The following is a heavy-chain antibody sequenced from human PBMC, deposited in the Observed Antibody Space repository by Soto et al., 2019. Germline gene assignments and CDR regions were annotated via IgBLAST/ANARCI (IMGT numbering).Heavy chain of an antibody. J-gene: IGHJ4*02. CDR2: INPSGGRT. D-gene: IGHD1-26*01. Sequence: QVQLVQSGAEVKKPGASVKVSCKASGYTFTSYYMHWVRHAPGQGLEWMGIINPSGGRTSYAQKFQGRVTMTRDTCTSTDYMELSSLRSEDTAVYYCASRRVGATGFDYWGQGTLVTVSS. V-gene: IGHV1-46*01. CDR3: ASRRVGATGFDY. CDR1: GYTFTSYY.